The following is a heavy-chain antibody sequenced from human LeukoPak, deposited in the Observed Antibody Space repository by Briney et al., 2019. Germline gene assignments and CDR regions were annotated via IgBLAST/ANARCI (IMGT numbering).Heavy chain of an antibody. CDR2: IYPGDSDT. J-gene: IGHJ4*01. D-gene: IGHD6-13*01. CDR1: GYSFTSYW. CDR3: ARSIAAAGTYVDY. Sequence: GESLKIFCKGSGYSFTSYWIGWVRQMPGKGLEWMGIIYPGDSDTIYSPSFQGQVTISADKSISTAYLQWSSLKASDTAMYYCARSIAAAGTYVDYWGQGTLVTVSS. V-gene: IGHV5-51*01.